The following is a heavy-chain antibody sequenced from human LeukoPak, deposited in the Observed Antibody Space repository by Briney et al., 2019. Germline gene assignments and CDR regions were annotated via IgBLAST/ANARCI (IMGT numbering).Heavy chain of an antibody. J-gene: IGHJ4*02. Sequence: SVPVSCKASGGTFSSYAISWVRQAPGQGLEWMGRIIPILGIANYAQKFQGRVTITADKSTSTAYMELSSLRSEDTAVYYCARPGKYDSSGYPDYWGQGTLVSASS. D-gene: IGHD3-22*01. CDR3: ARPGKYDSSGYPDY. V-gene: IGHV1-69*04. CDR1: GGTFSSYA. CDR2: IIPILGIA.